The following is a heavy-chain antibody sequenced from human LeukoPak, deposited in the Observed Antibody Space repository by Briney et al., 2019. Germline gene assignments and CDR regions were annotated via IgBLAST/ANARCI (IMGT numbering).Heavy chain of an antibody. CDR1: GFTFSSYW. CDR2: IKQDGSEK. V-gene: IGHV3-7*01. Sequence: GGSLRLSCAASGFTFSSYWMSWVRQAPGKGLEWVANIKQDGSEKYYVDSVKGRFTISRDNAKNSLYLQMNSLRAEDTAVYYYAREKGIVGATILDYWGQGTLVTFSS. J-gene: IGHJ4*02. D-gene: IGHD1-26*01. CDR3: AREKGIVGATILDY.